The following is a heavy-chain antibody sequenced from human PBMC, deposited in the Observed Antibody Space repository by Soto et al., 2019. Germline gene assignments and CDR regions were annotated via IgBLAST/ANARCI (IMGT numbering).Heavy chain of an antibody. CDR3: TPLALKYNSDWYPLSD. Sequence: EVQLVESGGGLVKPGGSLRLSCAGSGFTFSNVWMNWVRQAPGKGLEWVGRIKSETDGGTIDYAAPVKGRFTISRDDSNNPLYLQMNSLKTEDTATYYCTPLALKYNSDWYPLSDWGQGTRVTVYS. CDR1: GFTFSNVW. D-gene: IGHD6-19*01. V-gene: IGHV3-15*07. CDR2: IKSETDGGTI. J-gene: IGHJ4*02.